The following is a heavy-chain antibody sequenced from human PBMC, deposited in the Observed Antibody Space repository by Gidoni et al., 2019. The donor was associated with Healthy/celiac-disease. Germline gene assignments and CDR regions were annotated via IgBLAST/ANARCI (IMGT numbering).Heavy chain of an antibody. V-gene: IGHV3-30*01. D-gene: IGHD3-3*01. Sequence: QVQLVESGGGVVQPGRSLRLSCAASGFTFSSYAMHWVRPAPGKGLEWVAVISYDGSNKYYADSVKGRFTISRDNSKNTLYLQMNSLRAEDTAVYYCARPSDFWSEHVDYWGQGTLVTVSS. CDR2: ISYDGSNK. CDR3: ARPSDFWSEHVDY. J-gene: IGHJ4*02. CDR1: GFTFSSYA.